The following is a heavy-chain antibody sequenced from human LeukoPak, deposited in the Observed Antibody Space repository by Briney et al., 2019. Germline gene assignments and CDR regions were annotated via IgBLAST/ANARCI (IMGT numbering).Heavy chain of an antibody. J-gene: IGHJ5*02. CDR2: IVVGSGNT. D-gene: IGHD1-1*01. CDR3: AAVYNWNDADWFDP. CDR1: GFTFTSSA. Sequence: SVKVSCKASGFTFTSSAVQWVRQARGQHLEWIGWIVVGSGNTNYAQKFQERVTITRDMSTSTAYMELSSLRSEDTAVYYCAAVYNWNDADWFDPWGQGTLVTVSS. V-gene: IGHV1-58*01.